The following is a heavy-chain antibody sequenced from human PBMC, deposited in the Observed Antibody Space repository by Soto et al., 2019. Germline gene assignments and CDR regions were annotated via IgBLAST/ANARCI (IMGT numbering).Heavy chain of an antibody. D-gene: IGHD6-19*01. CDR1: GGSFSSSG. V-gene: IGHV1-18*01. CDR3: AREGTVWLVHNWFDP. J-gene: IGHJ5*02. CDR2: IISYNVKT. Sequence: ASAKVSFKASGGSFSSSGISWVRQAPGQGLEWVGGIISYNVKTHYAQKLQGRVTMTTDTSTSTAYMELRSLRSDDTAVYYCAREGTVWLVHNWFDPWGQGTLVTVS.